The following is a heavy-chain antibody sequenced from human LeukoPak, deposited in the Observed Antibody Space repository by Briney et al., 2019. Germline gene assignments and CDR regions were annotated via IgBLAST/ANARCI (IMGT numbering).Heavy chain of an antibody. CDR2: IYPSNSDT. V-gene: IGHV5-51*01. CDR3: ARRYVWGSHRFDY. CDR1: GYPFTTYW. Sequence: GESLNISFKGSGYPFTTYWIAWVRQMPGKGLEWMGIIYPSNSDTRYSPSFQGQVTITADKSSNSAYLQWSSLKASDAAMYYFARRYVWGSHRFDYWGQGTLVTVSS. J-gene: IGHJ4*02. D-gene: IGHD3-16*02.